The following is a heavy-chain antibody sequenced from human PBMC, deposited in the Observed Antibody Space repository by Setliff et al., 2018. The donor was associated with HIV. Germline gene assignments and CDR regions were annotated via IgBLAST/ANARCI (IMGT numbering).Heavy chain of an antibody. CDR3: ARPGGCYGDYGWYLRF. CDR2: ISAYSCDT. D-gene: IGHD4-17*01. J-gene: IGHJ4*02. Sequence: ASVKVSCKASGYPFSGYGISWVRQAPGQGLEWMGWISAYSCDTNYAQKFQGRLARTTDPAKSTACMELRSPRADDTAMYYCARPGGCYGDYGWYLRFWGQGTLVTVSS. V-gene: IGHV1-18*01. CDR1: GYPFSGYG.